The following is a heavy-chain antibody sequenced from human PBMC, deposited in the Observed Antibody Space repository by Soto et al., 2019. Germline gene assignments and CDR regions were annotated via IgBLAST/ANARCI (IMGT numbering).Heavy chain of an antibody. J-gene: IGHJ6*02. Sequence: EVQLVESGGGLVQPGGSLKLSCAASGFTFSGSAMHWVRQASGKGLEWVGRIRSKANSYATAYAASVKGRFTISRDDSKNTAYLQMNSLKTEDTAVYYCTSPDVVVAATHYDYGMDVWGQGTTVTVSS. CDR3: TSPDVVVAATHYDYGMDV. D-gene: IGHD2-15*01. CDR1: GFTFSGSA. V-gene: IGHV3-73*02. CDR2: IRSKANSYAT.